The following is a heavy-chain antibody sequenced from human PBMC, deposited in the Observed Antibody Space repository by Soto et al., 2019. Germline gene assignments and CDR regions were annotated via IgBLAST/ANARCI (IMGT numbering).Heavy chain of an antibody. D-gene: IGHD3-22*01. V-gene: IGHV3-23*01. J-gene: IGHJ4*02. CDR2: ISGSGGST. Sequence: PGGSLRLSCAASGFTFSSYAMSWVRQAPGKGLEWVSAISGSGGSTYYADSVKGRFTISRDNSENTLYLQMNSLRAEDTAVYYCAKNYYDSSGYYLTDYWGQGTLVTVSS. CDR1: GFTFSSYA. CDR3: AKNYYDSSGYYLTDY.